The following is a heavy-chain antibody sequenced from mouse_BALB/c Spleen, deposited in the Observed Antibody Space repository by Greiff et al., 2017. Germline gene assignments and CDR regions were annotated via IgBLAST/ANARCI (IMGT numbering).Heavy chain of an antibody. CDR1: GYTFTSYT. D-gene: IGHD2-10*02. CDR2: INPSSGYT. J-gene: IGHJ4*01. Sequence: VQLQQSAAELARPGASVKMSCKASGYTFTSYTMHWVKQRPGQGLEWIGYINPSSGYTEYNQKFKDKTTLTADKSSSTAYMQLSSLTSEDSAVYYCAREGYGNYAMDYWGQGTSVTVSS. CDR3: AREGYGNYAMDY. V-gene: IGHV1-4*02.